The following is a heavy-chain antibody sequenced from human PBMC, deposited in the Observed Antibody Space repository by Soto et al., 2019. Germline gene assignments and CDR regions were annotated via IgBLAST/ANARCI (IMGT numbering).Heavy chain of an antibody. Sequence: GGSLRLSCSASGFTFLSYAMHWVRQAPGKGLEYVSAIGSNGGSTYYADSVKGRFTISRDNSKNTLYLQMSSLRAEDTAMYYCVKDQDWNYASNDAFDIWGQGTLLTVSS. CDR2: IGSNGGST. D-gene: IGHD1-7*01. CDR1: GFTFLSYA. J-gene: IGHJ3*02. V-gene: IGHV3-64D*06. CDR3: VKDQDWNYASNDAFDI.